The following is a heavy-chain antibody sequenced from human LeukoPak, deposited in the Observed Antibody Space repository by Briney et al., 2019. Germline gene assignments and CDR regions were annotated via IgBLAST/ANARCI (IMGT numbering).Heavy chain of an antibody. V-gene: IGHV4-34*01. CDR3: ARGRRGVITMIVVRRFDP. Sequence: SETLSLTCAVYGGSFSGYYWSWIRQPPGKGLEWIGEINHSGSTNYNPSLKSRVTISVDTSKNQFSLKLSSVTAADTAVYYCARGRRGVITMIVVRRFDPWGQGTLVTVSS. CDR1: GGSFSGYY. J-gene: IGHJ5*02. CDR2: INHSGST. D-gene: IGHD3-22*01.